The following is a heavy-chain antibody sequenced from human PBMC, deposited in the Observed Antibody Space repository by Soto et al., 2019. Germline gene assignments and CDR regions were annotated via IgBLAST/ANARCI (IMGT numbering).Heavy chain of an antibody. CDR3: TRGIRGYSIYFDY. J-gene: IGHJ4*02. CDR1: GFTFGDYA. V-gene: IGHV3-49*03. CDR2: IRSKAYGGTT. D-gene: IGHD3-22*01. Sequence: GGSLRLSCTASGFTFGDYAMSWFRQAPGKGLEWVGFIRSKAYGGTTEYAASVKGRFAISRDDSKSIAYLQMNSLKTEDTAVYYCTRGIRGYSIYFDYWGQGTLVTVSS.